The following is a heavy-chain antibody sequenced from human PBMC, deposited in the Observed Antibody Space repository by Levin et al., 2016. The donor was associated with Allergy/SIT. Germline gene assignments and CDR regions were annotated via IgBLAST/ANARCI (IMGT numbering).Heavy chain of an antibody. D-gene: IGHD3-22*01. CDR2: ISGSGGST. V-gene: IGHV3-23*01. J-gene: IGHJ4*02. CDR3: ANSKDSSVGFDY. Sequence: VRQAPGKGLEWVSAISGSGGSTYYADSVKGRFTISRDNSKNTLYLQMNSLRAEDTAVYYCANSKDSSVGFDYWGQGTLVTVSS.